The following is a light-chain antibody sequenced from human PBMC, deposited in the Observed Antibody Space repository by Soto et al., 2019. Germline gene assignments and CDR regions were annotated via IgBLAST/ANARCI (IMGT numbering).Light chain of an antibody. Sequence: EIVLTQSPGTLSLSPGERATLSCRASQSVSSNHLAWYQQKPGQAPRLLIYDASNRATGIPARFSGGGSGTDFTLTISRLEPEDFAVYYCQQYGSSPQTFGQGTRLEIK. V-gene: IGKV3-20*01. CDR2: DAS. CDR3: QQYGSSPQT. CDR1: QSVSSNH. J-gene: IGKJ5*01.